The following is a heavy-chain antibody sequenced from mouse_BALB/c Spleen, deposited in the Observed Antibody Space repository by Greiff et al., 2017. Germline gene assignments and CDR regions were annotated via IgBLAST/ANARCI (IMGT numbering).Heavy chain of an antibody. D-gene: IGHD2-1*01. Sequence: VQLQQSGPELVRPGVSVKISCKGSGYTFTDYAMHWVKQSHAKSLEWIGVISTYYGNTNYNQKFKGKATMTVDKSSSTAYMELARLTSEDSAIYYCAREGGNYVWAMDYWGQGTSVTVSS. CDR3: AREGGNYVWAMDY. V-gene: IGHV1-67*01. CDR2: ISTYYGNT. J-gene: IGHJ4*01. CDR1: GYTFTDYA.